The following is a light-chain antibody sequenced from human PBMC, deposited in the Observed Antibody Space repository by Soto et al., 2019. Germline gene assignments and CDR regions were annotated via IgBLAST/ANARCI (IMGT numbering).Light chain of an antibody. CDR2: GAS. J-gene: IGKJ2*01. CDR1: QSVSSSY. Sequence: ENVLTQSPGTLSLSPGERATLSCRASQSVSSSYLAWYQQKPGQAPRLLIYGASSRATGIPDKFSGSGSGTDFSLTISRLGPEDFAVYYCQQYDSSPYTFGQGTKLEIK. CDR3: QQYDSSPYT. V-gene: IGKV3-20*01.